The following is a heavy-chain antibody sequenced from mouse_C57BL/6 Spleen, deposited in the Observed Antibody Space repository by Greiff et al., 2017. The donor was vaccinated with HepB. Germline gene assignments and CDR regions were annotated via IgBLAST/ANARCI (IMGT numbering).Heavy chain of an antibody. CDR1: GFNIKNTY. Sequence: DVKLQESVAELVRPGASVKLSCTASGFNIKNTYMHWVKQRPEQGLEWIGRIDPANGNTKYAPKFQGKATITADTSSNTAYLQLSSLTSEDTAIYYCARSEDYDYDDAMDYWGQGTSVTVSS. CDR3: ARSEDYDYDDAMDY. D-gene: IGHD2-4*01. V-gene: IGHV14-3*01. J-gene: IGHJ4*01. CDR2: IDPANGNT.